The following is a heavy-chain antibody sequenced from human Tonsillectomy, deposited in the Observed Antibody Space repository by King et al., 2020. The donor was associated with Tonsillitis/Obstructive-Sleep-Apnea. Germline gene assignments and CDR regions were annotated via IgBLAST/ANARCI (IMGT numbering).Heavy chain of an antibody. CDR2: IDYSGST. J-gene: IGHJ3*02. V-gene: IGHV4-59*01. Sequence: VQLQESGPGLVKPSETLSLTCTVSGGSISSYYWSWIRQPPGKGLEWIGYIDYSGSTKYNPSLKSLVIISVDTSKNQFSLNLSSVTAADTAVYYCAREGDDAFDIWGQGTMVTVSS. CDR3: AREGDDAFDI. CDR1: GGSISSYY. D-gene: IGHD3-16*01.